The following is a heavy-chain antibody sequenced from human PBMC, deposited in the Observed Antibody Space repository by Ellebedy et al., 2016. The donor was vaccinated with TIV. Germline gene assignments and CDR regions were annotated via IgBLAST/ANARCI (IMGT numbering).Heavy chain of an antibody. J-gene: IGHJ6*02. CDR3: AKRVTMVREVITYYHYAMDV. V-gene: IGHV3-23*01. Sequence: PGGSLRLSCVGSGFTFSSYAMSWVRQAPGKGLDWVSSLSASGCSTYYADSVKGRFTISRDNSKNTLYLQMNSRRGEDTAVYYCAKRVTMVREVITYYHYAMDVWGQGTTVTVSS. D-gene: IGHD3-10*01. CDR2: LSASGCST. CDR1: GFTFSSYA.